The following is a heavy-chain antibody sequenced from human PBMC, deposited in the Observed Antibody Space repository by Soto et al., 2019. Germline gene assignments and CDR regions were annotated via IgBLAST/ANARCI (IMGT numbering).Heavy chain of an antibody. CDR1: GGTFSSYA. CDR3: AGPPELTRIYYYYGMDV. J-gene: IGHJ6*02. D-gene: IGHD1-7*01. CDR2: IIPIFGTA. Sequence: SVKVSCKAFGGTFSSYAISWVRQAPGQGLEWMGGIIPIFGTADYAQKFRGRVTITADESTSTAYMELSSLRSEDTAVYYFAGPPELTRIYYYYGMDVWGQGTTDIVSS. V-gene: IGHV1-69*13.